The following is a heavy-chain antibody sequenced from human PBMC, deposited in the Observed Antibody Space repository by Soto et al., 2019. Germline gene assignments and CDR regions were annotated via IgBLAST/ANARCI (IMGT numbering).Heavy chain of an antibody. CDR2: VNDSGDRT. J-gene: IGHJ5*02. CDR3: VRDPQSSGWSYNWYDP. D-gene: IGHD6-19*01. V-gene: IGHV3-23*01. CDR1: GFTFSSYA. Sequence: LRLSCAASGFTFSSYAMSGVLQSPGEGLEWVSSVNDSGDRTYYADSVKGRFTISRDNSKNTLYLQMNTLRAEDTALYYCVRDPQSSGWSYNWYDPWGQGTQVTVSS.